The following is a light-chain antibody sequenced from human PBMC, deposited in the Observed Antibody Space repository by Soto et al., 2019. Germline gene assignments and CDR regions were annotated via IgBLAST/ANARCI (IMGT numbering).Light chain of an antibody. J-gene: IGKJ5*01. Sequence: IQLTQSPSSLSASVGDRVTITCRASQGISSYLAWYQQKPGKAPNLLIYAAYTLQSGVPSRFSGSRSGTDFTLTISSLQPEDFATYYCQQLNSYPITFGQGTRLEIK. CDR3: QQLNSYPIT. V-gene: IGKV1-9*01. CDR2: AAY. CDR1: QGISSY.